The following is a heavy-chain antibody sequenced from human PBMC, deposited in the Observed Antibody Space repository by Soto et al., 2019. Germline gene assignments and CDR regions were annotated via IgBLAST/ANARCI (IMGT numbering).Heavy chain of an antibody. CDR1: GGSISSYY. Sequence: SETLSLTCTVSGGSISSYYWSWIRQPPGKGLEWIGYIYYSGSTNYNPSLKSRVTISVDTSKNQFSLKLSSVTAADTAVYYCARQKGYSINSAWFDPWGQGTLVTVSS. J-gene: IGHJ5*02. D-gene: IGHD6-13*01. V-gene: IGHV4-59*08. CDR2: IYYSGST. CDR3: ARQKGYSINSAWFDP.